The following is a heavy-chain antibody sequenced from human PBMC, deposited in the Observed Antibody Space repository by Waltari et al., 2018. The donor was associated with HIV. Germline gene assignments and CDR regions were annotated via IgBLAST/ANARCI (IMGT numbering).Heavy chain of an antibody. CDR3: ASRATVTTSGY. V-gene: IGHV1-69*02. CDR2: IIPTLGIA. Sequence: QVQLVQSGAEVKKPGSSVKVSCKASGGTFSSYTISWVRQAPGQGLEWMGRIIPTLGIANFAQKFQVSVTITEDKYSGTAYMELSSLRSEDTVVYYCASRATVTTSGYWGEGILVTVSA. J-gene: IGHJ4*02. D-gene: IGHD4-17*01. CDR1: GGTFSSYT.